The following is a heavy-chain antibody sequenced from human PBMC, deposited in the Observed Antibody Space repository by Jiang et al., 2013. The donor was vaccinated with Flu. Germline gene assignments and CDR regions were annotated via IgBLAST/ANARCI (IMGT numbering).Heavy chain of an antibody. CDR1: GGSISSSSYY. V-gene: IGHV4-39*01. CDR2: IYYSGST. D-gene: IGHD4-23*01. J-gene: IGHJ2*01. CDR3: ARLGGQGYFDL. Sequence: LLKPSETLSLTCTVSGGSISSSSYYWGWIRQPPGKGLEWIGSIYYSGSTYYNPSLKSRVTISVDTSKNQFSLKLSSVTAADTAVYYCARLGGQGYFDLWGRGTLVTVSS.